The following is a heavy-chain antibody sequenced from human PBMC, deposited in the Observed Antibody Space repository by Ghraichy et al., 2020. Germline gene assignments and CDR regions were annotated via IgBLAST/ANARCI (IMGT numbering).Heavy chain of an antibody. V-gene: IGHV3-23*01. J-gene: IGHJ3*02. Sequence: GGSLRLSCVGSGFTFSSYAMSWVRQAPGKGLEWVSGISAGGGNTYYAESLKGRFTISRDNAKNTLSLQMNSLRAEDTALYYCGKDGNGDYVGAFDIWGQGTTVAVSS. CDR2: ISAGGGNT. CDR1: GFTFSSYA. CDR3: GKDGNGDYVGAFDI. D-gene: IGHD4-17*01.